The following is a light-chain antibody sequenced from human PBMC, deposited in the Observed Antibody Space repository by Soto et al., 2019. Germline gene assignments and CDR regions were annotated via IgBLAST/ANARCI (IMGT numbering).Light chain of an antibody. J-gene: IGKJ3*01. Sequence: EIVLTQSPGTLSLSPGERVTLSCRASQSVSSTYLAWYQQKPGQAPRLLIYGTSSRATGIPDRSSGSGSGTDFTLTISRLEPEDFAVYYCQQYGSSTFTFGPGTKVDIK. V-gene: IGKV3-20*01. CDR1: QSVSSTY. CDR2: GTS. CDR3: QQYGSSTFT.